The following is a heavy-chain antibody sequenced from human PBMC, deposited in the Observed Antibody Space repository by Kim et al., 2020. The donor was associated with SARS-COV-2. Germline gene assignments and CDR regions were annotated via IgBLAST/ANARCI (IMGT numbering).Heavy chain of an antibody. J-gene: IGHJ4*02. Sequence: SETLSLTCAVYGGAFSDYSWNWIRQSPARVLEWIGEMYHGGSPHYNPSLTSRVTISLDTSKNQTSLQLTSVTAADMAVYYCSGCRLERRGDFDYWGQGTL. V-gene: IGHV4-34*01. CDR3: SGCRLERRGDFDY. CDR1: GGAFSDYS. D-gene: IGHD2-8*01. CDR2: MYHGGSP.